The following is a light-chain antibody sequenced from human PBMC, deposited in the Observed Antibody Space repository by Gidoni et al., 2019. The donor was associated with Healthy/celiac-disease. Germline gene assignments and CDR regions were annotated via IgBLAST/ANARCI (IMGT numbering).Light chain of an antibody. CDR1: ALPKKY. CDR2: EDR. J-gene: IGLJ2*01. Sequence: SYELTQPPSASVSPGQTARITCSGDALPKKYAYWYQQKSGQAPVLVIYEDRNRPSGIPEIFSGSSSGTMATLTISGAQVEDEADYYCYSTDSSGNHRVFGGGTKLTVL. CDR3: YSTDSSGNHRV. V-gene: IGLV3-10*01.